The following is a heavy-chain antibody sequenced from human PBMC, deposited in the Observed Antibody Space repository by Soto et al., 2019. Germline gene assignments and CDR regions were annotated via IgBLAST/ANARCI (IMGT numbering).Heavy chain of an antibody. Sequence: ASVKVSCKASGYTFTSYDINWVRQATGQGLEWMGWMNPNSGNTGYAQKFQGRVTMTRNTSISTAYMELSSLRSEDTAVYYCARGRSVVDLFDFWGQGTMVTVSS. CDR2: MNPNSGNT. J-gene: IGHJ3*01. CDR3: ARGRSVVDLFDF. V-gene: IGHV1-8*01. D-gene: IGHD2-15*01. CDR1: GYTFTSYD.